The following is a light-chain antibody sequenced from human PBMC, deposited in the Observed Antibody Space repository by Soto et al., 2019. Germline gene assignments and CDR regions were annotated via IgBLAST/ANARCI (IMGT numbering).Light chain of an antibody. Sequence: EIVMAQAPGTPSVSPGERATLSCRASQSVSNNYLAWYQQKPGQAPRLLIYGASNRATGIPDRFSGSGSGTDFTLTISRLEPEDFAVYYCQQYGSSGTFGQGTKVDIK. V-gene: IGKV3-20*01. CDR2: GAS. J-gene: IGKJ1*01. CDR3: QQYGSSGT. CDR1: QSVSNNY.